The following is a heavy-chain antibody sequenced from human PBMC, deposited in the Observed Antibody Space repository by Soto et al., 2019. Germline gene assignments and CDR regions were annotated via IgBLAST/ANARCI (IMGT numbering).Heavy chain of an antibody. CDR3: ARGGDSSRWDHVAY. CDR2: IYYSGST. J-gene: IGHJ4*02. D-gene: IGHD6-19*01. CDR1: GGSISSYY. V-gene: IGHV4-59*01. Sequence: SETISLTCTVSGGSISSYYWSWIRQPPGKGLEWIGYIYYSGSTNYNPSLKSRVTISVDTSKNQFSLKLSSVTAADTAVYYCARGGDSSRWDHVAYSVQGTRVSGS.